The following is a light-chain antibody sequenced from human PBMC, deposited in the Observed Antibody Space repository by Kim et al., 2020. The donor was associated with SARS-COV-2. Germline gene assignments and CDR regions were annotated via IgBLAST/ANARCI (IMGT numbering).Light chain of an antibody. J-gene: IGKJ5*01. CDR3: QQYNNCPIT. CDR2: KTS. V-gene: IGKV1-5*03. Sequence: DIQMTQSPSTLSASVGDRVTITCRASQSFSSWLAWYQQKPGKVPKLLIYKTSILESGVPSRFSGSGSGTEFTLTISSLQPDDFATYFCQQYNNCPITFGLGTRLESK. CDR1: QSFSSW.